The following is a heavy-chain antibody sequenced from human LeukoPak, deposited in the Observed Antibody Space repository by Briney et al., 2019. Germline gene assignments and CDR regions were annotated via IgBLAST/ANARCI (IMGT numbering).Heavy chain of an antibody. CDR3: ARDLLVGTGTTYYYYGMDV. D-gene: IGHD1-1*01. Sequence: LETLSLTCTVSGGSISSYYWSWIRQPPGKGLEWIGYIYYSGSTNYNPSLKSRVTISVDTSKNQFSLKLSSVTAADTAVYYCARDLLVGTGTTYYYYGMDVWGQGTTVTVSS. CDR1: GGSISSYY. J-gene: IGHJ6*02. V-gene: IGHV4-59*01. CDR2: IYYSGST.